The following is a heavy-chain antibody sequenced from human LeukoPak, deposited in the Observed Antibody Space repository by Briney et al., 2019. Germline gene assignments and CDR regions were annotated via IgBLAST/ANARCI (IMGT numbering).Heavy chain of an antibody. CDR3: SRESSRGYTNAYCPLDY. J-gene: IGHJ4*02. V-gene: IGHV6-1*01. CDR1: GDSVSRNSAA. D-gene: IGHD5-18*01. Sequence: SQTLSLTFAISGDSVSRNSAAWNWIRQSPSRGLEWLGRAYYRSKWYYDYAVSVKSRISIKPDTSRNQVSLQLNSVTPEDTAVYYCSRESSRGYTNAYCPLDYWGQGILVTVSS. CDR2: AYYRSKWYY.